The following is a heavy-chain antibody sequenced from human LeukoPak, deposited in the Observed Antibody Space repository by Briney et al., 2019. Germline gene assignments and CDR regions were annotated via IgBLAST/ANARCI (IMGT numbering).Heavy chain of an antibody. Sequence: GGSLRLSCAASGFTFSSYAMSWVRQAPGKGLEWVSAISGSGGSTYYADSVKGRFTISRDNSKNTLYLQMNSLRAEDTAVYYCAKVKAYYDFWSGYGGFDYWGQGTLVTVSS. CDR2: ISGSGGST. V-gene: IGHV3-23*01. CDR3: AKVKAYYDFWSGYGGFDY. J-gene: IGHJ4*02. CDR1: GFTFSSYA. D-gene: IGHD3-3*01.